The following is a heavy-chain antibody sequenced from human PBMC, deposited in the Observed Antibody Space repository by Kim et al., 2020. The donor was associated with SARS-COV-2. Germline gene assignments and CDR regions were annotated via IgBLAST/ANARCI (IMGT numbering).Heavy chain of an antibody. V-gene: IGHV1-69*01. CDR3: AGYVWGSYRYRNFDY. J-gene: IGHJ4*02. D-gene: IGHD3-16*02. Sequence: QKFPGRVTITADESTSTAYMELSSLRSEDTAVYYCAGYVWGSYRYRNFDYWGQGTLVTVSS.